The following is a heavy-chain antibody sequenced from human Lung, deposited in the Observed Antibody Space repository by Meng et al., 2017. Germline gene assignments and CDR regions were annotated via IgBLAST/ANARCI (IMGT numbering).Heavy chain of an antibody. Sequence: LQPGGERPLQPSDTMSLTCVVSGGSFSDYYWSWIRQPKGKGLKWIGEINHSGSTNYTPSLESPATISVDTSQNNLSLKLSSVTAADSDVYYCARGPTTMAHDFDYWGQGTLVTVSS. CDR3: ARGPTTMAHDFDY. CDR2: INHSGST. D-gene: IGHD4-11*01. CDR1: GGSFSDYY. V-gene: IGHV4-34*01. J-gene: IGHJ4*02.